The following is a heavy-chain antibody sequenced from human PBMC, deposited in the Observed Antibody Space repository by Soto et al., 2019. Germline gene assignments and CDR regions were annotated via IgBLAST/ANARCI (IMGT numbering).Heavy chain of an antibody. CDR1: GLTLSTSS. V-gene: IGHV3-48*04. D-gene: IGHD3-3*01. CDR2: IRRHTSVT. J-gene: IGHJ4*02. CDR3: ARDLGVYYDFWSGYPDMFDY. Sequence: GGSLRLSCAASGLTLSTSSMNWVRQAPGKGLEWISYIRRHTSVTAYADSVKGRFTISRDNAKNSLYLQMNSLRAEDTAVYYCARDLGVYYDFWSGYPDMFDYWGQGTLVTVSS.